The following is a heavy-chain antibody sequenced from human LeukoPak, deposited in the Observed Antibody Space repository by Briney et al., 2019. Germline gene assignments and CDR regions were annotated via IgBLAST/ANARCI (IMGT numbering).Heavy chain of an antibody. J-gene: IGHJ6*02. D-gene: IGHD2-15*01. CDR2: IHGTLGST. V-gene: IGHV4-4*07. CDR3: ARLSGHCSGGSCYGYYGMDA. Sequence: SETLSLTCTVSGGPIRNSYWSWVRHSAGTGMQWIGRIHGTLGSTNHNPSLKSRVTTSVDTSKNQFSLKLTSVIAADTAVYYCARLSGHCSGGSCYGYYGMDAWGQGTTVTVSS. CDR1: GGPIRNSY.